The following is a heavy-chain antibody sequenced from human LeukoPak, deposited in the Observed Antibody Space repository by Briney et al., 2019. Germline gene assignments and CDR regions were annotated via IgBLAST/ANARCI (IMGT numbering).Heavy chain of an antibody. CDR3: ARDYAGSPDY. Sequence: GGSLRLSCTASGFTFSTYWINWVRQSPGKGLVWVALINGDGSTTTHADSVKGRFTISRDNAKNTAYLQMNSLRDEDTAVYFCARDYAGSPDYWGQGTLVAVSA. CDR2: INGDGSTT. J-gene: IGHJ4*02. D-gene: IGHD3-16*01. CDR1: GFTFSTYW. V-gene: IGHV3-74*03.